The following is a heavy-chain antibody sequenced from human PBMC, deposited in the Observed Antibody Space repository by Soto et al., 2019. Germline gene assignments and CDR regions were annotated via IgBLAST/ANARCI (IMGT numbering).Heavy chain of an antibody. V-gene: IGHV4-31*03. CDR2: IYYSGST. CDR3: ASRGYSYGFSLGMDV. D-gene: IGHD5-18*01. J-gene: IGHJ6*02. Sequence: QVQLQESGPGLVKPSQTLSLTCTVSGGSISSGGYYWSWIRQHPGKGLEWIGYIYYSGSTYYNPSIKSRVTLSVDTSKNQFSLKLSSVTAADTAVYYCASRGYSYGFSLGMDVWGQGTTVTVSS. CDR1: GGSISSGGYY.